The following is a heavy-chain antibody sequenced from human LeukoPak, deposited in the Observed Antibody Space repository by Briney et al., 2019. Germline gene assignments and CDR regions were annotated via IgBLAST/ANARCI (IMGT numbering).Heavy chain of an antibody. D-gene: IGHD3-10*01. CDR2: IRYDGSNK. J-gene: IGHJ4*02. Sequence: GGSLRLSCAASGFTFSSYGMHWVRQAPGKGLEWVAFIRYDGSNKYYADSVKGRFTISRDNSKNTLYLQMNSLRAEDTAVYYCAKDPGSGSHFHDYWGQGTLVTVSS. CDR3: AKDPGSGSHFHDY. CDR1: GFTFSSYG. V-gene: IGHV3-30*02.